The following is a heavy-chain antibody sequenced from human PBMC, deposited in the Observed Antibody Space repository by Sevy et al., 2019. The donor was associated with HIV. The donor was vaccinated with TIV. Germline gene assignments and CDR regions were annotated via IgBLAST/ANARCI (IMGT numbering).Heavy chain of an antibody. V-gene: IGHV3-30-3*01. CDR2: ISYDGSSH. Sequence: GGSLRLSCAASEFMFSTYAMHWVRQAPGKGLEWVAVISYDGSSHYYADSVKGRFTISRDNSKNTLFLQMNSLRREDTAFYYCARDAGYSTDWYPSDYWGQGTLVTVSS. CDR3: ARDAGYSTDWYPSDY. J-gene: IGHJ4*02. CDR1: EFMFSTYA. D-gene: IGHD6-19*01.